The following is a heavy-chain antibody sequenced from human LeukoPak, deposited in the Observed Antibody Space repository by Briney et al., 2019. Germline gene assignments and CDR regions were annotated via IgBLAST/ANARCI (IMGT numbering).Heavy chain of an antibody. CDR1: GFTFTSFT. D-gene: IGHD6-19*01. CDR2: ISTSGNTP. CDR3: AKVLSGWYRGNDY. V-gene: IGHV3-23*01. J-gene: IGHJ4*02. Sequence: GGSLRLSCAVSGFTFTSFTMSWVRQAPGKGLEWVSTISTSGNTPYYADSVKGSFTVSRDNSENTLYLQMNSLRAEDTAAYYCAKVLSGWYRGNDYWGQGTLVAVSS.